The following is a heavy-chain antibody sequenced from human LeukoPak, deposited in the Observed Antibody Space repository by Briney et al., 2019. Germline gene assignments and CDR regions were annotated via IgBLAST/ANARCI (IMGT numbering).Heavy chain of an antibody. CDR1: GGTFSSYA. V-gene: IGHV1-69*05. D-gene: IGHD3-3*01. Sequence: SVKVSCKASGGTFSSYAISWVRQAPGQGLEWMGRIIPIFGTANYAQKFQGRVTITTDESTSTAYMELSSLRSEDTAVYYWAKEGLRFLEWWGQGTLVTVSS. CDR3: AKEGLRFLEW. J-gene: IGHJ4*02. CDR2: IIPIFGTA.